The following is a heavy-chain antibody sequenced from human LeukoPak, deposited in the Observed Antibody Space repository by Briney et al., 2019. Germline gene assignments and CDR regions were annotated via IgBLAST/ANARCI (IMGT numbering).Heavy chain of an antibody. CDR1: GYTFTGYY. V-gene: IGHV1-18*04. J-gene: IGHJ3*02. D-gene: IGHD3-10*01. CDR3: ARVSVEWFGELSVGRDAFDI. CDR2: ISAYNGNT. Sequence: ASVKVSCKASGYTFTGYYMHWVRQAPGQGLEWMGWISAYNGNTNYAQKLQGRVTMTTDTSTSTAYMELRSLRSDDTAVYYCARVSVEWFGELSVGRDAFDIWGQGTMVTVSS.